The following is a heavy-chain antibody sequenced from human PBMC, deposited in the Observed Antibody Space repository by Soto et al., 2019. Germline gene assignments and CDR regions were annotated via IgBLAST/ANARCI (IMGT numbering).Heavy chain of an antibody. Sequence: QTLSLTSAISRDSVSRNSAAWNWVRLPPSRGLEWPGRTYYRSKRYTTYAITVKRRTRNTPDTSKNQFSLQLNSVTPHDTAVYCSTRAPGSLRPWGRGTLVTVSS. V-gene: IGHV6-1*01. D-gene: IGHD1-1*01. CDR2: TYYRSKRYT. J-gene: IGHJ5*02. CDR1: RDSVSRNSAA. CDR3: TRAPGSLRP.